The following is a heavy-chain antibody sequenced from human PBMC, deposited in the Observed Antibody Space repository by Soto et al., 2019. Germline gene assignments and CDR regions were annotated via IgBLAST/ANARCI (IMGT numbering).Heavy chain of an antibody. CDR2: IDHSGST. J-gene: IGHJ6*02. Sequence: SGALSVKSAVYGGSFSGYYWSWIRQTPGKGLEWIGEIDHSGSTNYNPSLKSRVTISIDPSENQFSLKLSSVTAADTGVFYCARQGGGRYDFWRKAMDVWGQVTAFTVS. CDR3: ARQGGGRYDFWRKAMDV. D-gene: IGHD3-3*01. V-gene: IGHV4-34*01. CDR1: GGSFSGYY.